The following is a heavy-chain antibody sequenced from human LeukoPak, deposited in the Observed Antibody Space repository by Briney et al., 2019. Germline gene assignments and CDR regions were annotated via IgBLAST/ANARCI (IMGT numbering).Heavy chain of an antibody. D-gene: IGHD1-1*01. CDR2: IHYSGTT. J-gene: IGHJ4*02. Sequence: SETLSLTCIVSGGSISSSPYYWAWFRQPPGKGLEWIGNIHYSGTTYSNPSLKSRVTISVDTSKNQFSLNLRYVTAADTAVYYCARPDGTLARSPFDFWSQGSLVTVSS. CDR1: GGSISSSPYY. CDR3: ARPDGTLARSPFDF. V-gene: IGHV4-39*01.